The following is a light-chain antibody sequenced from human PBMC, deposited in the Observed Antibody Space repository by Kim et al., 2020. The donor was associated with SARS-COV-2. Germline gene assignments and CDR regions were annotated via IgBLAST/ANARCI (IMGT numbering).Light chain of an antibody. V-gene: IGLV2-11*01. J-gene: IGLJ1*01. CDR1: SSDVGGYNY. Sequence: QSVTISLTGTSSDVGGYNYVSWYQQHPGKAPKLMIYDVSKRPSGVPDRFSGSKSGNTASLTVSGLQAEDEADYYCCSYAGSYFYVFGTGAKVTVL. CDR3: CSYAGSYFYV. CDR2: DVS.